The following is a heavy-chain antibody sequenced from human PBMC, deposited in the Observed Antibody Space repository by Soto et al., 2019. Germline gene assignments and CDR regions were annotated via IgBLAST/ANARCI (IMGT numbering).Heavy chain of an antibody. CDR2: IIPIFGTA. CDR3: ARVTYCSSTSSYSRQGMDV. Sequence: GASVKVSCKASGGTFSSYAISWVRQAPGQGLEWMGGIIPIFGTANYAQKFQGRVTITADESTSTAYMELSSLRSEDTAVYYCARVTYCSSTSSYSRQGMDVWGQGPTVTVSS. J-gene: IGHJ6*02. CDR1: GGTFSSYA. D-gene: IGHD2-2*01. V-gene: IGHV1-69*13.